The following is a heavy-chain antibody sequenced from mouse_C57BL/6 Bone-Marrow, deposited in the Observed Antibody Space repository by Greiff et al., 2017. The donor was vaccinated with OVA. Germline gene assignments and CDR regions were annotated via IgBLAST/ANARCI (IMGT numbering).Heavy chain of an antibody. CDR1: GFTFSNYW. J-gene: IGHJ1*03. CDR3: TGGYHGSSPCWYFDV. CDR2: IRLKSDNYAT. D-gene: IGHD1-1*01. Sequence: EVKLMESGGGLVQPGGSMKLSCVASGFTFSNYWMNWVRQSPEKGLEWVAQIRLKSDNYATPYAESVKGRFTISRDDSKSSVYLQMNNLRAEDTGIYYCTGGYHGSSPCWYFDVWGTGTTVTVSS. V-gene: IGHV6-3*01.